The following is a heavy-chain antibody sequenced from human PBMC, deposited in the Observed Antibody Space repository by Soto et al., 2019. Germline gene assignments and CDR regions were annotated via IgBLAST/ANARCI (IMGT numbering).Heavy chain of an antibody. Sequence: EVQLVESGGGLVQPGGSLRLSCTASGFTFSSYSMNWVRQAPGKGLEWISYISRSSSLKYYADSVEGRFTISRDNAKNSLFLHLNSLRDEDTAVYYCARAGDIVSPLDYWGQGTLVTVSS. J-gene: IGHJ4*02. CDR3: ARAGDIVSPLDY. V-gene: IGHV3-48*02. D-gene: IGHD5-12*01. CDR1: GFTFSSYS. CDR2: ISRSSSLK.